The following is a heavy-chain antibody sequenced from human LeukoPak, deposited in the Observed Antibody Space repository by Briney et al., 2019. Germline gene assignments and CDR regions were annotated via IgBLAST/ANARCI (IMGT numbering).Heavy chain of an antibody. CDR3: ARDGWQWLANYYFDY. J-gene: IGHJ4*02. V-gene: IGHV3-7*01. Sequence: AGGSLRLSCTASGFTLSSYAMSWVRQAPGKGLEWVANIKQDGSEKYYVDSVKGRFTISRDNAKNSLYLQMNSLRAEDTAVYYCARDGWQWLANYYFDYWGQGTLVTVSS. CDR1: GFTLSSYA. CDR2: IKQDGSEK. D-gene: IGHD6-19*01.